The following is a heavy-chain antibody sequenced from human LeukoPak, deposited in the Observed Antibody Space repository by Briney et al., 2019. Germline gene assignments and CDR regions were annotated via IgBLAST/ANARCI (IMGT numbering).Heavy chain of an antibody. V-gene: IGHV1-69*04. CDR1: GGTFSSYA. CDR2: IIPILGIA. J-gene: IGHJ4*02. CDR3: ARSIRSGSYYSY. D-gene: IGHD3-10*01. Sequence: SVKVSCKASGGTFSSYAISWVRQAPGQGLEWMGRIIPILGIANYAQKFQGRVTITADKSTSTAYMELSSLRSEDTAVYYCARSIRSGSYYSYWGQGTLVTVSS.